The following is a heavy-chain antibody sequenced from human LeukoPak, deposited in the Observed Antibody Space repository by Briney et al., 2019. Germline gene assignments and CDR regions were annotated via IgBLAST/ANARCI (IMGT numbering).Heavy chain of an antibody. CDR3: ARQCCPAVAGTFFDY. CDR2: IYTSGST. Sequence: PSETLSLTCTVSGGSISSYYWSWIRQPAGKGREWIGRIYTSGSTNYNRSLKSRVTMSVDTSKNQFSLKLRSVTAADTAVYYCARQCCPAVAGTFFDYWGQGTLVTVSS. CDR1: GGSISSYY. V-gene: IGHV4-4*07. D-gene: IGHD6-19*01. J-gene: IGHJ4*02.